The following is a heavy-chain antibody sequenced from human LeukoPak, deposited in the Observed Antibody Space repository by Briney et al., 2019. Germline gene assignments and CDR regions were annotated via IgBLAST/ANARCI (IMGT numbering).Heavy chain of an antibody. D-gene: IGHD3-10*01. Sequence: PGRSLRLSCAGSGFTFGDYSMHWVRQAPGKGLDWVAAIKHDGTSKYYADSVKCRITISRDNSKNKLYLEMNSLRVEDTAVYHCVRIGLSYSYGSGFDPWGQGTLVIVSS. CDR3: VRIGLSYSYGSGFDP. J-gene: IGHJ5*02. CDR1: GFTFGDYS. V-gene: IGHV3-30*04. CDR2: IKHDGTSK.